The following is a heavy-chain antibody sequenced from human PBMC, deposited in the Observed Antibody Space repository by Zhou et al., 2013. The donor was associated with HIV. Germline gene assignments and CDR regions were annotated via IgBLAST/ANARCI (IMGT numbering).Heavy chain of an antibody. J-gene: IGHJ4*02. D-gene: IGHD4-17*01. Sequence: QVQLVQSGAEVKKPGASVKVSCKASGYTFTSYYMHWVRQAPGQGLEWMGIINPSGGSTSYAQKFQGRVTMTRDTSTSTVYMELSSLRSEDTAVYYCARDPSPMTTVTSRVYFDYWGQGTLVTVSS. CDR2: INPSGGST. CDR1: GYTFTSYY. CDR3: ARDPSPMTTVTSRVYFDY. V-gene: IGHV1-46*01.